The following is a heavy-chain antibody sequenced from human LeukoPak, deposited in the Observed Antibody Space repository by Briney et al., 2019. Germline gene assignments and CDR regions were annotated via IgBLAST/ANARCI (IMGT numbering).Heavy chain of an antibody. J-gene: IGHJ4*02. V-gene: IGHV1-2*02. CDR1: GYTFTGYY. CDR3: ASGEKVVDSNSGLQFGY. Sequence: GASVKVSCKTSGYTFTGYYMHWVRQAPGQGLEWMGWINPNSGGTNYAQKFQGRVTMTRDTSISTAYMELSRLRSDDTAVYYCASGEKVVDSNSGLQFGYWGQGTLVHVSS. D-gene: IGHD2-8*02. CDR2: INPNSGGT.